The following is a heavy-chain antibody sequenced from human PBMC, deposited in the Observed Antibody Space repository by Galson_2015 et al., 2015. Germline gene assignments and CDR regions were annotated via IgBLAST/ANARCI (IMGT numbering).Heavy chain of an antibody. D-gene: IGHD3-22*01. Sequence: QSGAEVKKPGESLKISCKAYGYSLSTYWIGWVRQTPGKGLEWMGITHPGYSGTRYSPSFQGHVTISVDKSINTAYLQWGSLRASDTAIYYCARHVGSTGSYAKDVWGQGTTVIVSS. J-gene: IGHJ6*02. CDR2: THPGYSGT. CDR1: GYSLSTYW. V-gene: IGHV5-51*01. CDR3: ARHVGSTGSYAKDV.